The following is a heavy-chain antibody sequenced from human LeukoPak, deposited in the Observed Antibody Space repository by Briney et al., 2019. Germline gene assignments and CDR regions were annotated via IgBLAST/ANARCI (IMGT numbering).Heavy chain of an antibody. CDR1: GYTFTGYY. CDR2: INPNSGGT. CDR3: ARDDVEYSSSWEPFDY. V-gene: IGHV1-2*02. J-gene: IGHJ4*02. Sequence: ASVKVSCKASGYTFTGYYMHWVRQAPGQGLEWMGWINPNSGGTNYAQKFQGRVTITADESTSTAYMELSSLRSEDTAVYYCARDDVEYSSSWEPFDYWGQGTLVTVSS. D-gene: IGHD6-13*01.